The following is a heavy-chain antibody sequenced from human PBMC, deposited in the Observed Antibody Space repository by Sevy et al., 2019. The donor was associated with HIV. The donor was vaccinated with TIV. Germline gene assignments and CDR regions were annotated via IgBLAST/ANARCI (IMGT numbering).Heavy chain of an antibody. V-gene: IGHV3-23*01. Sequence: GGSQRLSCTASGFTFTSYAMNWVRQAPGKGLKWVSTIFRNLRGVDVTYYADSVQGRFTISRDNSRNTLYLQMNSLRAEDTAVYYCAGARYDSSGSYDAFDLWGQGTMVTVSS. CDR2: IFRNLRGVDVT. J-gene: IGHJ3*01. CDR1: GFTFTSYA. CDR3: AGARYDSSGSYDAFDL. D-gene: IGHD3-22*01.